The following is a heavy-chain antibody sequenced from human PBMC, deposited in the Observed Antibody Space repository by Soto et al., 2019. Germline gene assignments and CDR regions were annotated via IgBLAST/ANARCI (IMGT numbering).Heavy chain of an antibody. D-gene: IGHD2-2*01. CDR3: ARSPIEVVVVPRLKKFDP. Sequence: QVHRVQSGAEVKKPGASVKVSCKTSGYTFNTFDINWVRQTAGQGVEWIGWMNVNSGSTEYDRKFQGTVSMPRNISISTAFMELSGLSYDDTAVYYCARSPIEVVVVPRLKKFDPCGQGTLVTVSS. CDR1: GYTFNTFD. J-gene: IGHJ5*02. CDR2: MNVNSGST. V-gene: IGHV1-8*01.